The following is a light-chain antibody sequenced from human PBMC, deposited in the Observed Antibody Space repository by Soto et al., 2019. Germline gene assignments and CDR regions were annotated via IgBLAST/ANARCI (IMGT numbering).Light chain of an antibody. CDR1: QSIVRY. CDR2: AAS. CDR3: QQSYSTPYT. J-gene: IGKJ2*01. V-gene: IGKV1-39*01. Sequence: DIQMTQSPSSLSASVGDRVTITCRASQSIVRYLNWYQQKPGKAPKLLIYAASSLQSGVPSRFSGSGSGTDFILTISSLQPEDFATYYCQQSYSTPYTFGQGTKLEIK.